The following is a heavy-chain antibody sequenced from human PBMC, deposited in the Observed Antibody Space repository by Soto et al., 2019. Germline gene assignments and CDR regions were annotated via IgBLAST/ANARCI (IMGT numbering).Heavy chain of an antibody. CDR2: IYYSGST. V-gene: IGHV4-31*03. CDR1: GGSISSGGYY. Sequence: QVQLQESGPGLVKPSQTLYLTCTVSGGSISSGGYYWSWIRQHPGKGLEWIGYIYYSGSTYYHPSLKSRATISVDTSKRQFSMKLSSVSAADTAVYYCARAHLGYCSGGSCYPFDCWGQGTLVTVSS. D-gene: IGHD2-15*01. J-gene: IGHJ4*02. CDR3: ARAHLGYCSGGSCYPFDC.